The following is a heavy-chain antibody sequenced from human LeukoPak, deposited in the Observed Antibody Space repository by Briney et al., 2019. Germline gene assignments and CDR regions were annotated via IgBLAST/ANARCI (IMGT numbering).Heavy chain of an antibody. V-gene: IGHV3-30*18. CDR1: GFSFSNHG. D-gene: IGHD1-26*01. CDR3: AKESLGRGSSYGSYFDY. CDR2: IAHDGSLK. Sequence: TGGSLRLSCAGSGFSFSNHGMHWVRQAPGKGLEWVAVIAHDGSLKFYADSMKGRFTISRDNSRNTVYLQMNTLTSEDSGVYSCAKESLGRGSSYGSYFDYCGQGTLVTVSS. J-gene: IGHJ4*02.